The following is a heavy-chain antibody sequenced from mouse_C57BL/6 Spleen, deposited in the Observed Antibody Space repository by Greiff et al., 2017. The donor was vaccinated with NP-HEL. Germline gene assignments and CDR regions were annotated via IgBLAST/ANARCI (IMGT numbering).Heavy chain of an antibody. CDR3: ARVVYAMDY. CDR2: ISYDGSN. CDR1: GYSITSGYY. V-gene: IGHV3-6*01. J-gene: IGHJ4*01. Sequence: EVQVVESGPGLVKPSQSLSLTCSVTGYSITSGYYWNWIRQFPGNKLEWMGYISYDGSNNYNPSLKNRISITRDTSKNQFFLKLNSVTTEDTATYYCARVVYAMDYWGQGTSVTVSS.